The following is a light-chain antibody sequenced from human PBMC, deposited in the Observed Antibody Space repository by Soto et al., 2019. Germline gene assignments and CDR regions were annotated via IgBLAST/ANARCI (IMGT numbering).Light chain of an antibody. CDR1: QHVSSN. V-gene: IGKV3-15*01. Sequence: EIVMTQSPATLSVSPGGSATLSCRASQHVSSNFAWYRQKPGQAPTLLIYRASTRATGIPARLSGSGSGTEFPLTIGSLQYEDFAVYYCQQYNNSPYTFGQGPKFEIK. CDR3: QQYNNSPYT. CDR2: RAS. J-gene: IGKJ2*01.